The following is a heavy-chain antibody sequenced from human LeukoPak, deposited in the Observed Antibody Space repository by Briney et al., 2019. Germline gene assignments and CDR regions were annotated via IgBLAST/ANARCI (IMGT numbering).Heavy chain of an antibody. Sequence: PGGSLRLSCAASGFTFSGYGMHWVRQAPGKGLEWVAFIRYDGSNKYYADSVKGRFTISRDNSKNTLYLQMNSLRAEDTAVYYCAKDRYQLRSLYYYYMDVWGKGTTVTVSS. CDR2: IRYDGSNK. CDR3: AKDRYQLRSLYYYYMDV. D-gene: IGHD3-3*01. CDR1: GFTFSGYG. V-gene: IGHV3-30*02. J-gene: IGHJ6*03.